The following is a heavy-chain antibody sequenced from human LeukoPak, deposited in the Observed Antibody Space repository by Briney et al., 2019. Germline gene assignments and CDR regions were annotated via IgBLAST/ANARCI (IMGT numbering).Heavy chain of an antibody. CDR3: ARGGWAYYYYYGMDV. J-gene: IGHJ6*02. V-gene: IGHV1-2*04. D-gene: IGHD6-19*01. Sequence: ASVKVSCKASGYTFTGYYMHWVRQAPGQWLEWMGWINPNSGGTNYAQKFQGWVTMTRDTSISTAYMELSRLRSDDTAVYYCARGGWAYYYYYGMDVWGQGTTVTVSS. CDR2: INPNSGGT. CDR1: GYTFTGYY.